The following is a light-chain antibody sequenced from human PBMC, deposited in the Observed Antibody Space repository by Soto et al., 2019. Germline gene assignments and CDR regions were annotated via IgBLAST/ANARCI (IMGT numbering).Light chain of an antibody. CDR3: ATWDDDMNLPV. Sequence: QSMLTQPPSASGTPGQRVTISCSGSSSNIETNTVNWYQQLPGTAPKLLISDDHQRPSGVPDRFSGSKSGTSASLAITGLQSEDEGDYYCATWDDDMNLPVLGGGTKLTVL. J-gene: IGLJ3*02. V-gene: IGLV1-44*01. CDR1: SSNIETNT. CDR2: DDH.